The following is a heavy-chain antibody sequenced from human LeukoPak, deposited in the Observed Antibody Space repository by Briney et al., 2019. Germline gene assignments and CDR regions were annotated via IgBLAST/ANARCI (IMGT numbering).Heavy chain of an antibody. J-gene: IGHJ5*02. Sequence: GGSLRLSCAASGFTFSTFAMIWVRQAPGKGLEWVAVISYDGSNKYYADSVKGRFTISRDNSKNTLYLQMNSLRAEDTAVYYCARDSKDYGDYPNWFDPWGQGTLVTVSS. CDR3: ARDSKDYGDYPNWFDP. CDR1: GFTFSTFA. D-gene: IGHD4-17*01. CDR2: ISYDGSNK. V-gene: IGHV3-30*04.